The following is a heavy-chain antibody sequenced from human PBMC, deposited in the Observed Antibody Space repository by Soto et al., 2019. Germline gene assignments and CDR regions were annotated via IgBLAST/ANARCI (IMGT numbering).Heavy chain of an antibody. D-gene: IGHD2-21*01. CDR2: IYYSGST. J-gene: IGHJ5*02. CDR3: ARVCDLADGFNSPPFSWFDP. Sequence: QVQLQESGPGLVKPSQTLSLTCTVSGGSISSGGYYWSWIRQHPGKGLEWIGYIYYSGSTYYNPSLKSRVTISVDTSKNQFSLKLSSVTAADTAVYYCARVCDLADGFNSPPFSWFDPWGQGTLVTVSS. V-gene: IGHV4-31*03. CDR1: GGSISSGGYY.